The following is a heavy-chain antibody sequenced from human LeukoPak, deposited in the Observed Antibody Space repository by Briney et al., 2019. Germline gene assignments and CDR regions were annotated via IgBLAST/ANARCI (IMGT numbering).Heavy chain of an antibody. CDR3: ARGKKTMIVVGWYFDL. CDR2: IYTSGST. V-gene: IGHV4-61*02. D-gene: IGHD3-22*01. Sequence: SQTLSLTCTVSGGSISSGGYYWSWIRQPAGKGLEWIGRIYTSGSTNYNPSLKSRVTMSVDTSKNQFSLKLSSVTAADTAVYYCARGKKTMIVVGWYFDLWGRGTLVTVSS. J-gene: IGHJ2*01. CDR1: GGSISSGGYY.